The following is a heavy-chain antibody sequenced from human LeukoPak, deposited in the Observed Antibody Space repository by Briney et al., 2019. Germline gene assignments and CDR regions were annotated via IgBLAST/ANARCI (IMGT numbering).Heavy chain of an antibody. D-gene: IGHD3-22*01. V-gene: IGHV4-39*01. J-gene: IGHJ4*02. CDR1: GGSISSGSYY. Sequence: SSQTLSLTCTVSGGSISSGSYYWSWIRQPAGKGLEWIGSIYYSGSTYYNPSLKSRVTISVDTSKNQFSLKLSSVTAADTAVYYCARQVRDSSPGLYFDYWGQGTLVTVSS. CDR2: IYYSGST. CDR3: ARQVRDSSPGLYFDY.